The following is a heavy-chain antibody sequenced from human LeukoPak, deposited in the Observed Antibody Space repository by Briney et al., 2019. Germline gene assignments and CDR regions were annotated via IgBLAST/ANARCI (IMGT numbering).Heavy chain of an antibody. Sequence: ASVKVSCKASGGTFSSYAISWVRQAPGQGLEWMGRIIPIFGTANYAQKFQGRVTITTDESTSTAYMELSSLRSEDTAVYYCARDRGIPSGYYYMDVWGKGTTVTVSS. D-gene: IGHD3-10*01. J-gene: IGHJ6*03. V-gene: IGHV1-69*05. CDR1: GGTFSSYA. CDR3: ARDRGIPSGYYYMDV. CDR2: IIPIFGTA.